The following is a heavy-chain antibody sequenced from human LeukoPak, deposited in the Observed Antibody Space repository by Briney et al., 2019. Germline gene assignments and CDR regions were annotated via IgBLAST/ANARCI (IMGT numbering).Heavy chain of an antibody. J-gene: IGHJ6*03. D-gene: IGHD3-3*01. CDR3: ARGTYDFWSGYYYYYYYMDV. V-gene: IGHV3-74*03. CDR2: INSDGSST. CDR1: GFTFSSYW. Sequence: DPGGSLRLSCAASGFTFSSYWMHWVRHAPGKGLVWVSRINSDGSSTTYAASVRGRFTISRDNAKNTLYLQMNSLRAEDTAVYYCARGTYDFWSGYYYYYYYMDVWGKGTTVTVSS.